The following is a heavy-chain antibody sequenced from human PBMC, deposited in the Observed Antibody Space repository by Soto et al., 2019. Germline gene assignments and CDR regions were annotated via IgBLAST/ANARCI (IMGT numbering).Heavy chain of an antibody. CDR2: MNPNSGNT. V-gene: IGHV1-8*01. CDR1: GYTFTSYD. Sequence: QVQLVQSGAEVKKPGASVKVSCKASGYTFTSYDINWVRQATGQGLEWMGWMNPNSGNTGYAQKFQGRVTMTRNTSISTAYIELSSLRSEDTAVYYCSRSLPYYGDYRFDYWGQGTLVTVSS. D-gene: IGHD4-17*01. J-gene: IGHJ4*02. CDR3: SRSLPYYGDYRFDY.